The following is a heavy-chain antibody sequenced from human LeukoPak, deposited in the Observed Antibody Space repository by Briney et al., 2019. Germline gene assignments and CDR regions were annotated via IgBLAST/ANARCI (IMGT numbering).Heavy chain of an antibody. CDR2: ISSSSSYI. J-gene: IGHJ4*02. CDR1: GFTVSSNY. D-gene: IGHD6-6*01. CDR3: ARGLPSTTYSSSHPNFDY. V-gene: IGHV3-21*01. Sequence: PGGSLRLSCAASGFTVSSNYMSWVRQAPGKGLEWVSSISSSSSYIYCADSVKGRFTISRDNAKNSLYLQMNSLRAEDTAVYYCARGLPSTTYSSSHPNFDYWGQGTLVTVSS.